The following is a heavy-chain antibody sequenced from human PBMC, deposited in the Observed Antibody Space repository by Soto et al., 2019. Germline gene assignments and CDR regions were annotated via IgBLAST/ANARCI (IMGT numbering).Heavy chain of an antibody. CDR2: ISYDGSNK. Sequence: GGSLRLSCAASGFTFSSYAMHWVRQAPGKGLEWVAVISYDGSNKYYADSVKGRFTISRDNSKNTLYLQMNSLRAEDTAVYYCARDLVAVSSSVYFDYWGQGTLVTVSS. D-gene: IGHD6-19*01. V-gene: IGHV3-30-3*01. CDR3: ARDLVAVSSSVYFDY. CDR1: GFTFSSYA. J-gene: IGHJ4*02.